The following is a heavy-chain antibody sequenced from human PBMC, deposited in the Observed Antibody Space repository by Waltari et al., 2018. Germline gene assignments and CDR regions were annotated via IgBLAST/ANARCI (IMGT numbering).Heavy chain of an antibody. V-gene: IGHV4-34*01. CDR1: GGSFSGYY. CDR3: ARGKRFLEWLLKYYFDY. J-gene: IGHJ4*02. Sequence: QVQLQPWGAGLLKPSETLSLTCAVYGGSFSGYYWSWIRQPPGKGLEWIGEINHSGSTNYNPSLKSRVTISVDTSKNQFSLKLSSVTAADTAVYYCARGKRFLEWLLKYYFDYWGQGTLVTVSS. CDR2: INHSGST. D-gene: IGHD3-3*01.